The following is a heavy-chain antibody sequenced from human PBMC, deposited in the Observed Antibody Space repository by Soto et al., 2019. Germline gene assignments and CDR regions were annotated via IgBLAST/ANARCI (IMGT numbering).Heavy chain of an antibody. J-gene: IGHJ4*02. CDR2: VYSSGST. CDR1: GSAIDNYY. V-gene: IGHV4-59*01. Sequence: QVQLQESGPGLVKPSETLSLPCSVSGSAIDNYYWTWVRQSPGQGLELIGYVYSSGSTTYNPSLKSRVTMSIDTSKNQFSLDLRFLTAADTAVYYCARGEGGVEWFVPFDHWGQGTLVTVSS. D-gene: IGHD3-3*01. CDR3: ARGEGGVEWFVPFDH.